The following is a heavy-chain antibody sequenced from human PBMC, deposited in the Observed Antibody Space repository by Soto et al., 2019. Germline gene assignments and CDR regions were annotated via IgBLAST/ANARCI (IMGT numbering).Heavy chain of an antibody. Sequence: GASVKVSCKASGGTFSSYAISWVRQAPGQGLEWMGGIIPIFGTANYAQKFQGRVTITADESMSTAYMELSSLRSEDTAVYYCAREGGMAVAGPRDFQHWGQGTLVTVSS. CDR3: AREGGMAVAGPRDFQH. V-gene: IGHV1-69*13. D-gene: IGHD6-19*01. CDR1: GGTFSSYA. J-gene: IGHJ1*01. CDR2: IIPIFGTA.